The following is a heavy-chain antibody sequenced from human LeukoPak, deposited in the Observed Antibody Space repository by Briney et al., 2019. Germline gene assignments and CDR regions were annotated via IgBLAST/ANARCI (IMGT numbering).Heavy chain of an antibody. Sequence: GGSLRLSCAASGFTFSSYAMSWVRQAPGKGLEWVSSISSSSSYIYYADSVKGRFTISRDNAKNSLYLQMNSLRAEDTALYYCAKGTGYSIYSGFPSKDYIDYWGQGTLVTVSS. CDR2: ISSSSSYI. J-gene: IGHJ4*02. CDR3: AKGTGYSIYSGFPSKDYIDY. D-gene: IGHD6-13*01. CDR1: GFTFSSYA. V-gene: IGHV3-21*04.